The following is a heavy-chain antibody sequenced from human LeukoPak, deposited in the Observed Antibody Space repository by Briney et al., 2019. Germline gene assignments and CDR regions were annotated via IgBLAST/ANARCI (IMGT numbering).Heavy chain of an antibody. CDR2: ISSSGSTI. CDR3: AELGITMIGGV. D-gene: IGHD3-10*02. J-gene: IGHJ6*04. V-gene: IGHV3-48*03. CDR1: GFTFSSYE. Sequence: GGSLRLSCAASGFTFSSYEMNWVRQAPGKGLEWVSYISSSGSTIYYADSVKGRFTISRDNAKNSLYLQMNSLRGEDTAVYYCAELGITMIGGVWGKGTTVTISS.